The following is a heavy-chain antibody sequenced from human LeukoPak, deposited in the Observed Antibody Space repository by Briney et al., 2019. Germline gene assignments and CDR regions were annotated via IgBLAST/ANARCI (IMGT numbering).Heavy chain of an antibody. J-gene: IGHJ4*02. V-gene: IGHV3-20*04. D-gene: IGHD2-2*01. Sequence: GGSLRLSCAASGFTFDDYGMSWVRQAPGKGLEWVSGINWNGGSTGYTDSVKGRFTISRDNAKNSLYLQMNSLRAEDTALYYCARDSDQLYYFDDWGQGTLVTVSS. CDR3: ARDSDQLYYFDD. CDR1: GFTFDDYG. CDR2: INWNGGST.